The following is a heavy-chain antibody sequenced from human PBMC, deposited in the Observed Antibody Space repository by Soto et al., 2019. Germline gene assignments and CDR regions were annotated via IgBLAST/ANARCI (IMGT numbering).Heavy chain of an antibody. J-gene: IGHJ5*02. D-gene: IGHD6-13*01. CDR1: GYTFTSHA. CDR2: INAGNGNT. Sequence: QVQLVQSGAEEKKPGASVKVSCKASGYTFTSHAMHWVRQAPGQRLEWMGWINAGNGNTKYSQKSQGRVAITTDTSASTAYMELSSLRSEDTAVYSCARDGIAAAGTSWFDPWGQGTRVTVPS. V-gene: IGHV1-3*05. CDR3: ARDGIAAAGTSWFDP.